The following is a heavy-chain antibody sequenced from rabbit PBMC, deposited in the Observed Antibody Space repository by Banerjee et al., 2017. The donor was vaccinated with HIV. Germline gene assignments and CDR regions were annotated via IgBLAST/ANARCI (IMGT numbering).Heavy chain of an antibody. Sequence: QSLEESGGGLVTPGASLTLTCTASGFSFSSNYYMCWVRQAPGKGLEWIACIYAGSSGSTYYTSWAKGRFTISKTSSTTVTLQMTSLTAADTATYFCARRDGGYVGSSYCFNLWGPGTLVT. D-gene: IGHD8-1*01. J-gene: IGHJ4*01. CDR3: ARRDGGYVGSSYCFNL. CDR1: GFSFSSNYY. V-gene: IGHV1S40*01. CDR2: IYAGSSGST.